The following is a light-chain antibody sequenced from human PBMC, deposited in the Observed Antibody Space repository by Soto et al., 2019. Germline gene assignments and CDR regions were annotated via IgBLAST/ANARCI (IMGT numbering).Light chain of an antibody. CDR2: DVS. CDR1: SSDVGGYNY. V-gene: IGLV2-11*01. Sequence: QSALTQPRSVSGSPGQSVTISCTGTSSDVGGYNYVSWYQQHPGKAPKVMIYDVSERPSGVPDRFSGSKSGNTASLTLSGLQAEDEAEYYCCSYAGSPRDVLGTGTKVTVL. J-gene: IGLJ1*01. CDR3: CSYAGSPRDV.